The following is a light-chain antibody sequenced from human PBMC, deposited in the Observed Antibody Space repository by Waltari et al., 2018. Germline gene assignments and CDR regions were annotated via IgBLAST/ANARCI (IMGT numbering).Light chain of an antibody. J-gene: IGKJ1*01. CDR3: QHTYSIPWT. V-gene: IGKV1-39*01. CDR2: AAS. CDR1: QYISSY. Sequence: DIQMTQSLSSLSAFVGDRVTITCRASQYISSYLNWYQHKSGKAPKLLIYAASSLQSGVPSRFSGSGSGTDFTLTISNLQPEDFATYFCQHTYSIPWTFGQGTKVEIE.